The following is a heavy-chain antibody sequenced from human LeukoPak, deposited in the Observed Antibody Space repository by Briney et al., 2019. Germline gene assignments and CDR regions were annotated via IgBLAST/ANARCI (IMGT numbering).Heavy chain of an antibody. V-gene: IGHV3-53*01. J-gene: IGHJ4*02. Sequence: PGGSLRLSCAASGFTVISNFVSWVRQAPGRGLEWVTVIYSDGTTYFADSVKGRFTISRDNSKNALYLHMNSLRVEDTAVYYCARDYPYFDYWGQGTLVTVSS. CDR3: ARDYPYFDY. CDR2: IYSDGTT. CDR1: GFTVISNF.